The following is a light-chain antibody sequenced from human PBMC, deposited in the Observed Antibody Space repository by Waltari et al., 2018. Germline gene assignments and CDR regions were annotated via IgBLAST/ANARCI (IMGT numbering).Light chain of an antibody. CDR2: GVS. CDR3: QQYSNWPLT. Sequence: EIVLTQSPVILSLSPGERATLSCRASQSVRSDFLAWYQQKPGQAPRLLIYGVSTRATGVPARFSGSGSGTEFTLIISSLQSEDFAVYFCQQYSNWPLTFGGGTKVQIK. J-gene: IGKJ4*01. V-gene: IGKV3-15*01. CDR1: QSVRSD.